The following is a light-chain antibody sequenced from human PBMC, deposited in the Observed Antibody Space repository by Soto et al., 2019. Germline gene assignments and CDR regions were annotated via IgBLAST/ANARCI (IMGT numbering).Light chain of an antibody. CDR3: QQRSNWPPT. Sequence: EIVLTQSPATLSLSPGERATLSCRASQSVSSYLGCYQQKPGQAPRLLIYDASNRATGTPARFSGSGSGTDFTLPISSLEPEDFAVYYCQQRSNWPPTFGQGTRLEIK. V-gene: IGKV3-11*01. J-gene: IGKJ5*01. CDR2: DAS. CDR1: QSVSSY.